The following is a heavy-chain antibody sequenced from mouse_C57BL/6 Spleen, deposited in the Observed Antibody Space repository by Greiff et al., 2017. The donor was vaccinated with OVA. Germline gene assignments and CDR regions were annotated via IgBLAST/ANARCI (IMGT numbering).Heavy chain of an antibody. CDR1: GFTFTDYY. V-gene: IGHV7-3*01. J-gene: IGHJ1*03. Sequence: DVMLVESGGGLVQPGGSLSLSCAASGFTFTDYYMSWVRQPPGKALEWLGFIRNKANGYTTEYSASVKGRFTISRDNSQSILYLQMNALRAEDSATYYCARYPYYYGSSHWYFDVWGTGTTVTVSS. CDR2: IRNKANGYTT. D-gene: IGHD1-1*01. CDR3: ARYPYYYGSSHWYFDV.